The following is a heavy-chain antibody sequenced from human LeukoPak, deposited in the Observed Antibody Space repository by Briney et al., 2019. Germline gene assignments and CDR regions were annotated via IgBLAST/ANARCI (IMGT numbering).Heavy chain of an antibody. CDR3: ARAKGVGVLG. V-gene: IGHV4-30-4*08. CDR2: IYYSGST. Sequence: SQTLSLTCTVSGGSISSGDYYWSRIRQPPGKGLEWIGYIYYSGSTYYNPSLNSRVTISVDTSKNQFSLKLSSVTAADTAVYYCARAKGVGVLGWGQGTLVTVSS. J-gene: IGHJ4*02. CDR1: GGSISSGDYY. D-gene: IGHD1-26*01.